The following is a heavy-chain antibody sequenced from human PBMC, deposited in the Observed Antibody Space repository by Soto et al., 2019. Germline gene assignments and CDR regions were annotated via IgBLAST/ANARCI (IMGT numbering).Heavy chain of an antibody. D-gene: IGHD2-2*01. J-gene: IGHJ2*01. CDR1: GASIGISNSYWSSSY. Sequence: QVQLQESGPGLVKPSETLSLTCTVSGASIGISNSYWSSSYWSWIRQSPGGEMEWIGYVHYGGTTNYNPSFRGRVTISIDTSQSLFNLHLTSLTAADAGIFYCARNAVLMPSNRYFDLWGRGTLVTVSS. CDR2: VHYGGTT. V-gene: IGHV4-61*01. CDR3: ARNAVLMPSNRYFDL.